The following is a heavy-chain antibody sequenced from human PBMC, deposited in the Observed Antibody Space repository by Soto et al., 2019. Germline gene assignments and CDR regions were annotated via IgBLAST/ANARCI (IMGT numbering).Heavy chain of an antibody. V-gene: IGHV3-23*01. D-gene: IGHD3-10*01. CDR1: GFTFSSHA. CDR3: AKLMVRGVIIDY. CDR2: ISGSGGST. J-gene: IGHJ4*02. Sequence: EVQLLESGGGLVQPGGSLRLSCAASGFTFSSHAMSWVRQAPGKGLEWVSAISGSGGSTYYADSVKGRFTISRDNSKNTLYLQMNSLRAEDTAVYYCAKLMVRGVIIDYWGQGTLVTVSS.